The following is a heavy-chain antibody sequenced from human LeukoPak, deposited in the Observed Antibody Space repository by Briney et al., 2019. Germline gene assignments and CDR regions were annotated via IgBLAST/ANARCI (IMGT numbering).Heavy chain of an antibody. V-gene: IGHV3-23*01. CDR3: ARELVSLGTGYFDL. D-gene: IGHD7-27*01. J-gene: IGHJ2*01. CDR1: GFTFGTYG. CDR2: ITGSSTWT. Sequence: GGSLRHSCEASGFTFGTYGMMWVRQSPGKGLEWVSGITGSSTWTYYADSVRGRFTISRDNARNTLHLQMNNLTADDTAIYYCARELVSLGTGYFDLWGRGTLVTVSS.